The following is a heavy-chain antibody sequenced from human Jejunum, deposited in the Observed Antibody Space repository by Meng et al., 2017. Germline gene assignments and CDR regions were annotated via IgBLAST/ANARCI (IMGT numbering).Heavy chain of an antibody. CDR3: ATHFFDNSGYYPGF. V-gene: IGHV3-48*03. CDR1: RFIFSAYE. D-gene: IGHD3-22*01. CDR2: ISSRGSST. Sequence: GSLKISCAASRFIFSAYEMIWVRQAPGKGLEWVSYISSRGSSTQYADSVKGRFTISRDNAKNSLYLQMNSLTVADTGIYYCATHFFDNSGYYPGFWGQGTLVTVSS. J-gene: IGHJ4*02.